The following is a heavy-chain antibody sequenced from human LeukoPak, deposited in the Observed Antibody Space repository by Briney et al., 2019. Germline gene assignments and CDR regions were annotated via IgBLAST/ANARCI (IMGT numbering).Heavy chain of an antibody. CDR3: ARCPVDGSDSSGRRWFDP. J-gene: IGHJ5*02. V-gene: IGHV4-4*07. D-gene: IGHD3-22*01. Sequence: PSEPLSLTCTVSGGSLSNFYWNWIRQPAGKGLEWIGRIYTSGDTDYNLSLKSRVTMSIDTSKNQFSLKMNSMTAADTAVYYCARCPVDGSDSSGRRWFDPWGQGTLVTVSS. CDR1: GGSLSNFY. CDR2: IYTSGDT.